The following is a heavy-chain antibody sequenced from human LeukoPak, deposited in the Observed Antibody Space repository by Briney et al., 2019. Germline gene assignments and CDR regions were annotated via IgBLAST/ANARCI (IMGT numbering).Heavy chain of an antibody. CDR2: INPNSGGT. D-gene: IGHD3-22*01. CDR3: ARGPSDSSGYYYEGDAFDI. J-gene: IGHJ3*02. CDR1: GYTFTGYY. V-gene: IGHV1-2*02. Sequence: ASVKVSCKASGYTFTGYYMHWVRQAPGQGLEWMGWINPNSGGTNYGQKFQGRVTMTRDTSISIVYMELSRLRSDDTAVYYCARGPSDSSGYYYEGDAFDIWGQGQWSPSLQ.